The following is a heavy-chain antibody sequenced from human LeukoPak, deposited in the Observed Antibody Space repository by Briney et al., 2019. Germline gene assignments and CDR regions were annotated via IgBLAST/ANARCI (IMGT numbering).Heavy chain of an antibody. V-gene: IGHV4-30-2*01. Sequence: SQTLSLTCTVSGGSISSGGYYWSWIRQPPGKGLEWIGYIYHSGSTYYNPSLKSRVTISVDRSKNQFSLKLSSVTAADTAVYYCASKTTVVQKGLSWGQGTLVTVSS. J-gene: IGHJ5*02. D-gene: IGHD4-23*01. CDR3: ASKTTVVQKGLS. CDR2: IYHSGST. CDR1: GGSISSGGYY.